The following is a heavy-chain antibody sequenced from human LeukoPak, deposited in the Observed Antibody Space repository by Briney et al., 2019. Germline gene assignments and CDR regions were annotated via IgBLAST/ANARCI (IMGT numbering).Heavy chain of an antibody. CDR2: INSDGSDT. CDR3: VKDRGVVLVAYNWFDP. CDR1: GFTFSNYW. D-gene: IGHD2-15*01. Sequence: PGGSLRLSCAASGFTFSNYWMHWVRQALGKGLVWVSRINSDGSDTSYADSVKGRFTISRDNAKNTLYLQMNSLRAEDTAVYYCVKDRGVVLVAYNWFDPWGQGTLVTASS. V-gene: IGHV3-74*01. J-gene: IGHJ5*02.